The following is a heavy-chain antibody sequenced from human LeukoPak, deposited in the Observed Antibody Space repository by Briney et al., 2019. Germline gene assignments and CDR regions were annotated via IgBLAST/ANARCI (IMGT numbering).Heavy chain of an antibody. J-gene: IGHJ4*02. CDR3: ATAGSYRFDY. D-gene: IGHD3-16*02. Sequence: PGGSLRLSGAGSGFTFSSTWMHWLRQVPGKGLVWVSRMNPDGGTTDYADSVKGRFTISRDNAKNTLYLQMNSLTVEDTAVYYCATAGSYRFDYWGQGTLVTVSS. V-gene: IGHV3-74*01. CDR2: MNPDGGTT. CDR1: GFTFSSTW.